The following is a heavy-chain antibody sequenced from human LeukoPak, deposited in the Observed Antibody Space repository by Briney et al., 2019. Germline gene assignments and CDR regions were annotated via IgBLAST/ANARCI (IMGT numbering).Heavy chain of an antibody. CDR2: IYYSGST. CDR1: GGSISSDDYY. D-gene: IGHD4-17*01. J-gene: IGHJ4*02. V-gene: IGHV4-30-4*01. Sequence: SETLSLTCTISGGSISSDDYYWSWIRQPPGKGLEWIGYIYYSGSTYYTPSLKSRVIISVDTSKDQFSLKLSSVTAADTAVYYCASVDYGDFFFDYWGQGTLVTVSS. CDR3: ASVDYGDFFFDY.